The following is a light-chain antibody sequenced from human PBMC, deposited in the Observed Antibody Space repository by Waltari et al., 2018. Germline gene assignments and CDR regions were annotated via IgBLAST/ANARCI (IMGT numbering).Light chain of an antibody. CDR1: QSVSQY. V-gene: IGKV3-20*01. J-gene: IGKJ1*01. Sequence: DIVLTQSPGTLSLSPGERATLSCRASQSVSQYLAWYQQKVGQPPRHLIYDASTRATGIPDRCIGSGFGTDFSLTISRLEPEDFAVYYCQKYGTLPATFGQGTKVEIK. CDR3: QKYGTLPAT. CDR2: DAS.